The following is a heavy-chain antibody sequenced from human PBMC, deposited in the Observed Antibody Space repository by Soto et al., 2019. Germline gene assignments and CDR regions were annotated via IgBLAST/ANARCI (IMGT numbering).Heavy chain of an antibody. D-gene: IGHD3-16*02. CDR3: ARVIVENWFDP. CDR2: IYYSGTT. J-gene: IGHJ5*02. Sequence: SDTLSLTCTVSDASISISSDYWGWIRQPPRKGLEWIGTIYYSGTTYYNPSLKSRLTISVDTSKNQFSLKLSSVTATDTAVYYCARVIVENWFDPWGQGPPVTVSS. V-gene: IGHV4-39*01. CDR1: DASISISSDY.